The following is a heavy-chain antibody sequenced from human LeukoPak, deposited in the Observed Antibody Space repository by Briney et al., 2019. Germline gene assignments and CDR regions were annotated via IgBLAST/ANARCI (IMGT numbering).Heavy chain of an antibody. V-gene: IGHV3-48*01. Sequence: GGSLRLSCAASGFTFSSHSMTWVRQAPGQGLEWVSYITSDSVTRFYADSVKGRFTASRDNAEKSMYLQMNNLRAEDTAVYYCARDPDYWGQGTLVTVSS. CDR3: ARDPDY. CDR1: GFTFSSHS. J-gene: IGHJ4*02. CDR2: ITSDSVTR.